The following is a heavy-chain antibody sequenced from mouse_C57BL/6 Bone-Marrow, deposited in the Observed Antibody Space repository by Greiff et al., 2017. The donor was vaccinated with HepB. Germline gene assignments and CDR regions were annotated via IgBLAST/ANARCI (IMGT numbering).Heavy chain of an antibody. CDR1: GFTFSSYA. CDR2: ISDGGSYT. D-gene: IGHD1-1*01. CDR3: ATLYYGYAMDY. V-gene: IGHV5-4*03. Sequence: EVNLVESGGGLVKPGGSLKLSCAASGFTFSSYAMSWVRQTPEKRLEWVATISDGGSYTYYPDNVKGRFTISRDNAKNNLYLQMRHLKSEDTAMYYCATLYYGYAMDYWGQGTSVTVSS. J-gene: IGHJ4*01.